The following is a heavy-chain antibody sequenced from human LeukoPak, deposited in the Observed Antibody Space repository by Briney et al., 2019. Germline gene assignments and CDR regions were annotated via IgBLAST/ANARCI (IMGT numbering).Heavy chain of an antibody. J-gene: IGHJ5*02. D-gene: IGHD6-13*01. V-gene: IGHV3-74*01. CDR2: INSDGSST. CDR3: ARVKLATQIAWFDP. CDR1: GFTFSSHW. Sequence: GGSLRLSCAASGFTFSSHWMHWVRQAPGKGLVWVSRINSDGSSTSYADSVKGRFTISRDNAKNTLYLQMNSLRAEDTAVYYCARVKLATQIAWFDPWGQGTLVTVSS.